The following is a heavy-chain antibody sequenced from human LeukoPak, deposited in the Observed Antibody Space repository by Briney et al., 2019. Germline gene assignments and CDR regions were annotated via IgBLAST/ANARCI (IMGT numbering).Heavy chain of an antibody. D-gene: IGHD5-12*01. Sequence: GRSLSLSCTASGFTFGDYAMSWFRQAPGKGLEWVGFIRSKAYGGTTEYAASVKGRFTISRDDSKSIAYLQMNSLKTEDTAVYYCTRRDWDYSGYDYADYYFDYWGQGTLVTVSS. CDR2: IRSKAYGGTT. V-gene: IGHV3-49*03. CDR3: TRRDWDYSGYDYADYYFDY. J-gene: IGHJ4*02. CDR1: GFTFGDYA.